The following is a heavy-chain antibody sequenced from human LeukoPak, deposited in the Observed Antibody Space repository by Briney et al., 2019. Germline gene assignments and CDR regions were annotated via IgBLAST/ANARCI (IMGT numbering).Heavy chain of an antibody. CDR2: IIPIFGTA. CDR3: ARGPYSYGTGVFDY. D-gene: IGHD5-18*01. Sequence: SVKVSCKASGGTFSSYAISWVRQAPGQGLEWMGGIIPIFGTANYAQKFQGRVTITADKSTSTAYMELSSLRSEDTAVYYCARGPYSYGTGVFDYWAREPWSPSPQ. V-gene: IGHV1-69*06. J-gene: IGHJ4*02. CDR1: GGTFSSYA.